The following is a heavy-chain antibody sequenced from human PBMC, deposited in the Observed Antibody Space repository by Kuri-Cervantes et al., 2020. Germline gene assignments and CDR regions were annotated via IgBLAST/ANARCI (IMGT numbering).Heavy chain of an antibody. J-gene: IGHJ6*02. D-gene: IGHD1-26*01. V-gene: IGHV1-18*01. Sequence: ASVKVSCKTSGYTLTNYGITWVRQAPGHGPEWMGWISGYNGNTNLAQKLQGRVTMTTDTSTSTAYMELRSLRSDDTAVYYCAREGVVGVYYYYGMDVWGQGTTVTVSS. CDR2: ISGYNGNT. CDR3: AREGVVGVYYYYGMDV. CDR1: GYTLTNYG.